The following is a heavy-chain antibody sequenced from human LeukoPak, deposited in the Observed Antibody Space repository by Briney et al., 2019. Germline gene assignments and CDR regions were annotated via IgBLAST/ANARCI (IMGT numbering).Heavy chain of an antibody. CDR2: ITSGFTP. J-gene: IGHJ4*02. CDR1: GLTFSNYA. CDR3: AKDYSDSRVGDVFLEY. Sequence: GGSLSLSCAASGLTFSNYAMSWFRQAPRKGLEWVSGITSGFTPHYADSVKGRFTISRDNSKNTFHLQMNSLRAEDTAVYYCAKDYSDSRVGDVFLEYWGQGTLVTVSS. D-gene: IGHD1-26*01. V-gene: IGHV3-23*01.